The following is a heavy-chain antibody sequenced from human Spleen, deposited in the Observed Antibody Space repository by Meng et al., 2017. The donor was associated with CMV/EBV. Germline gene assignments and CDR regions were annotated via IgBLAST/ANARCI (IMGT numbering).Heavy chain of an antibody. CDR3: ARDDSMATTPWHFDY. V-gene: IGHV1-18*01. CDR1: GYTFNTYG. Sequence: SGYTFNTYGGSWVRQAPGQGLEWMGWISAYSGNTNYAQNLQGRVTMTTDTSTSTAYMELRSLRSDDTAVYYCARDDSMATTPWHFDYWGQGTLVTVSS. J-gene: IGHJ4*02. D-gene: IGHD5-24*01. CDR2: ISAYSGNT.